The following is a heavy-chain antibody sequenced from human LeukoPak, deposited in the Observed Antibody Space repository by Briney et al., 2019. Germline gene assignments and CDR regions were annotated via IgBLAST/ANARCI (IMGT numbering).Heavy chain of an antibody. J-gene: IGHJ4*02. Sequence: SGTLSLTCGVSGGSISSSNWWSWVRQPPGKGLEWIGEIYHSGSTRYNPSLKSRVTISVDTSKNQFSPKLSSVTAADTAVYYCARTAAAGTFGYWGQGTLVTVSS. V-gene: IGHV4-4*02. CDR3: ARTAAAGTFGY. D-gene: IGHD6-13*01. CDR1: GGSISSSNW. CDR2: IYHSGST.